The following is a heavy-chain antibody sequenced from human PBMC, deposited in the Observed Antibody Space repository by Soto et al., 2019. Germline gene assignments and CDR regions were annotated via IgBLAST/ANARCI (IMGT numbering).Heavy chain of an antibody. CDR3: TLRAYCISTSCPRKNDY. CDR2: IRSKANSYAT. Sequence: GGSLRLSCAASGFTFSGSAMHWVLQASGKGLEWVGRIRSKANSYATAYAASVKGRFTISRDDSKNTAYLQMNSLKTEDTAVYYCTLRAYCISTSCPRKNDYWGQGTLVTVSS. V-gene: IGHV3-73*01. CDR1: GFTFSGSA. J-gene: IGHJ4*02. D-gene: IGHD2-2*01.